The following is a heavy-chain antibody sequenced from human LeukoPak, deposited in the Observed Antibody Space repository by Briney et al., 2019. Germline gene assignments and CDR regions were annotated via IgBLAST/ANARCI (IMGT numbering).Heavy chain of an antibody. Sequence: PGGSLRLSCLASGFTFSSFWMHWVRQTPGKGLVWVSRIKTDGSSTDYADSVKGRFTITRDNARNTLYLQMDSLRVEDTAVYYCVREPRIGSSGTQGWFDPWGQGTLVTVSS. J-gene: IGHJ5*02. CDR2: IKTDGSST. CDR1: GFTFSSFW. CDR3: VREPRIGSSGTQGWFDP. D-gene: IGHD1-1*01. V-gene: IGHV3-74*01.